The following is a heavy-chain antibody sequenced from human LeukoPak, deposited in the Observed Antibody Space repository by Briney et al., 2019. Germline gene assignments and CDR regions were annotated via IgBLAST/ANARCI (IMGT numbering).Heavy chain of an antibody. J-gene: IGHJ3*02. D-gene: IGHD5-12*01. Sequence: HPGGSLRLSCAASGFTFYDYVMRWVRQAPGKGLEWVSGISWNSGSIGYADSVKGRFTISRDNAKNSLYLQTNSLRAEDTALYYCAKDMGREWLRLTSFDIWGQGTMVTVSS. CDR1: GFTFYDYV. CDR2: ISWNSGSI. V-gene: IGHV3-9*01. CDR3: AKDMGREWLRLTSFDI.